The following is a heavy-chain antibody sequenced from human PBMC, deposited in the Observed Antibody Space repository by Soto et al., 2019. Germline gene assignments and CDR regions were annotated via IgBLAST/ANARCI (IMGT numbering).Heavy chain of an antibody. V-gene: IGHV1-8*01. J-gene: IGHJ4*02. D-gene: IGHD1-26*01. Sequence: QVQLVQSGAEVKKPGASVKVSCKASGYSFTSYDITWVRQAAGEGLEWMGWMNPIRGKTGYAQTFQGRVTMTRNTSLGTVYRELSSLRSEDTAVYYCARAWVEADYWGQGALVTVSA. CDR1: GYSFTSYD. CDR3: ARAWVEADY. CDR2: MNPIRGKT.